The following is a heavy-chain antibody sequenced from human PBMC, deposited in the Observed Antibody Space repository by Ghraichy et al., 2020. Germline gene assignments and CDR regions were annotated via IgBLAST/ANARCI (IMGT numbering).Heavy chain of an antibody. Sequence: SETLSLTCAVSGGSISSSNWWSWVRQPPGKGLEWIGEIYHSGSTNYNPSLKSRVTISVDKSKNQFSLKLSSVTAADTAVYYCARTAPYYDILTGYYKDYWGQGTLVTVSS. V-gene: IGHV4-4*02. CDR1: GGSISSSNW. D-gene: IGHD3-9*01. CDR3: ARTAPYYDILTGYYKDY. CDR2: IYHSGST. J-gene: IGHJ4*02.